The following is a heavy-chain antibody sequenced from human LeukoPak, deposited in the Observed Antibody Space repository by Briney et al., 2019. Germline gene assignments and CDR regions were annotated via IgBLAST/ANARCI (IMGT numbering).Heavy chain of an antibody. J-gene: IGHJ6*02. V-gene: IGHV4-59*01. CDR3: ARGPHYHDSSGYSPSYSYAMDV. Sequence: SETLSLTCTVSGGSISSYYWSWIRQPPGKGLEWIGYIYYSGRTNYNPSLRSRVTISVDTSKNQFSLDLRSVTAADTAVYYCARGPHYHDSSGYSPSYSYAMDVWGQGTTVTVSS. CDR1: GGSISSYY. D-gene: IGHD3-22*01. CDR2: IYYSGRT.